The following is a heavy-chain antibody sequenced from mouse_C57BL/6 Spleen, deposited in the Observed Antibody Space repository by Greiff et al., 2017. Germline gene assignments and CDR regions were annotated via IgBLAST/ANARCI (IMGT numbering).Heavy chain of an antibody. V-gene: IGHV1-42*01. J-gene: IGHJ4*01. D-gene: IGHD2-4*01. CDR1: GYSFTGYY. CDR2: INPSTGGT. CDR3: AREGGSTMITTGAMDY. Sequence: EVKLQESGPELVKPGASVKISCKASGYSFTGYYMNWVKQSPEKSLEWIGEINPSTGGTTYNQKFKAKATLTLDKSSSTAYMQLKSLTSEDSAVYYCAREGGSTMITTGAMDYWGQGTSVTVSS.